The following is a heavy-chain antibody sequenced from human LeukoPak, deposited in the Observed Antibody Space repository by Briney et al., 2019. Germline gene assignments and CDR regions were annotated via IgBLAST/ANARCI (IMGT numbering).Heavy chain of an antibody. CDR2: INHSGST. CDR1: GGSFSGYY. J-gene: IGHJ4*02. Sequence: SETLSLTCAVYGGSFSGYYWSWIRQPPGKGLEWIGEINHSGSTNYNPSLKSRVTISVDTSKNQFSLKLSSVTAADTAVYYCARANGNTYYDFWSGYKELVGWGQGTLVTVSS. D-gene: IGHD3-3*01. CDR3: ARANGNTYYDFWSGYKELVG. V-gene: IGHV4-34*01.